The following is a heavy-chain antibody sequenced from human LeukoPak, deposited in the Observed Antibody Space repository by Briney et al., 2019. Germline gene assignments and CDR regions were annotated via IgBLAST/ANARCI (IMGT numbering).Heavy chain of an antibody. CDR2: ISYDGSNK. J-gene: IGHJ4*02. CDR3: ARGVNHCSSTCCQGRPLEN. CDR1: GFTFSSYA. D-gene: IGHD2-2*01. Sequence: GGSLRLSCAASGFTFSSYAMHWVRQAPGKGLEWVAVISYDGSNKYYADSVKGRFTISRDNSKNTLYLQMNSLRAEDTAVYYCARGVNHCSSTCCQGRPLENWGQGTLVTVSS. V-gene: IGHV3-30-3*01.